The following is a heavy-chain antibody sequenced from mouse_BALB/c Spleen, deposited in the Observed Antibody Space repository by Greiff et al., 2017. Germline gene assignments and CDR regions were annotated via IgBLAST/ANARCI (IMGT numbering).Heavy chain of an antibody. D-gene: IGHD4-1*01. CDR1: GFSLTGYG. CDR2: IWGDGST. Sequence: VQGVESGPGLVAPSQSLSITCTVSGFSLTGYGVNWVRQPPGKGLEWLGMIWGDGSTDYNSALKSRLSISNDNSKSQVFLKMNSLQTDDTARYYCASSNWDVGFAYWGQGTLVTVSA. J-gene: IGHJ3*01. V-gene: IGHV2-6-7*01. CDR3: ASSNWDVGFAY.